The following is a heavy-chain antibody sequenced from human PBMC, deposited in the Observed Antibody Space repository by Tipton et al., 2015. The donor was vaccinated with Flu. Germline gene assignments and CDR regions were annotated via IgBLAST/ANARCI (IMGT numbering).Heavy chain of an antibody. D-gene: IGHD4-11*01. Sequence: TLSLTCTVSGGSISSYYWSWIRQPPGKGLELIGYIYYSGSTNYNPSLKSRVTISVDTSKNQFSLKMSSVTAADTAVYYCARRDYSNYVSEPRNWFDLWGQGTPVTVSS. CDR3: ARRDYSNYVSEPRNWFDL. CDR1: GGSISSYY. V-gene: IGHV4-59*08. J-gene: IGHJ5*02. CDR2: IYYSGST.